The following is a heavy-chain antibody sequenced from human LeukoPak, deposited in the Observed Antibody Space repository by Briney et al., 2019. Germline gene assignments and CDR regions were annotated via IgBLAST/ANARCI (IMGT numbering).Heavy chain of an antibody. CDR2: ISSDGTST. J-gene: IGHJ5*02. D-gene: IGHD2-15*01. Sequence: GGSLRLFCAASGFTLSNYWMHWVRQVPGKGLVWVTRISSDGTSTSYADSVKGRFTVSRDNAKNTLYLQMNSLRAEDTAVYYCVRAPSGGWDGWFDPWGQGTLVTVSS. V-gene: IGHV3-74*01. CDR3: VRAPSGGWDGWFDP. CDR1: GFTLSNYW.